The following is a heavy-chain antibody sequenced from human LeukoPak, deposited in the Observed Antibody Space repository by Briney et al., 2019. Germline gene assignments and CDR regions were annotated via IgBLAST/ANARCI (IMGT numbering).Heavy chain of an antibody. CDR2: ISYDGSNN. V-gene: IGHV3-30-3*01. CDR1: GFTFSSYA. D-gene: IGHD7-27*01. Sequence: GGSLRLSCAASGFTFSSYAMHWVRQAPGKGLEWVAVISYDGSNNYYADFVKGRFTISRDNSKNTLYLQMNSLRAEDTAVYYCARDSDATGVLDYWGQGTLVTVSS. J-gene: IGHJ4*02. CDR3: ARDSDATGVLDY.